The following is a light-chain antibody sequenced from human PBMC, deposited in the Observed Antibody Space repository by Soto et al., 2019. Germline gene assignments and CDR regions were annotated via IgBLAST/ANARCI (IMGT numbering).Light chain of an antibody. J-gene: IGKJ5*01. CDR1: QSVKTN. CDR2: GAS. V-gene: IGKV3-15*01. Sequence: EIELTQSPGTLSASPGERATLSCRASQSVKTNLAWYQQKPGQAPRLLIYGASSRATDIPSRFSGSGSGTEFTLTISSLQSEDFAVYFCQQYNKWPPITFGQGTQLEIK. CDR3: QQYNKWPPIT.